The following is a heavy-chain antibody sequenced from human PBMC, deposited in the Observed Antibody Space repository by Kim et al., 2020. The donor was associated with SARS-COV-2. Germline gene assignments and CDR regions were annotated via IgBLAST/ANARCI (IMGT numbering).Heavy chain of an antibody. J-gene: IGHJ4*02. V-gene: IGHV3-23*01. D-gene: IGHD6-13*01. CDR1: GFTFSSYA. Sequence: GGSLRLSCAASGFTFSSYAMSWVRQAPGKGLDGFSAISGSVVSTYYADSVKGRFTISRDNSKNTLYLQMNSLRAEDTAVYYCASTKRVYRDYWGQGTLVTVSS. CDR2: ISGSVVST. CDR3: ASTKRVYRDY.